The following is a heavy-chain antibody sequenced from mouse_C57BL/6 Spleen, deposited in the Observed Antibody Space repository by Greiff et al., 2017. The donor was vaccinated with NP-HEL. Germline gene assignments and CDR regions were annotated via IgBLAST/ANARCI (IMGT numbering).Heavy chain of an antibody. J-gene: IGHJ2*01. Sequence: QVQLQQSGAELVRPGASVTLSCNASGYTFTDYEMHWVKQTPVHGLEWIGAIDPETGGTAYNQKFKGKAILTADKSSSTAYMELRSLTSEDSAVYYCTRHGSSYLDYWGQGTTLTVSS. V-gene: IGHV1-15*01. CDR1: GYTFTDYE. CDR3: TRHGSSYLDY. D-gene: IGHD1-1*01. CDR2: IDPETGGT.